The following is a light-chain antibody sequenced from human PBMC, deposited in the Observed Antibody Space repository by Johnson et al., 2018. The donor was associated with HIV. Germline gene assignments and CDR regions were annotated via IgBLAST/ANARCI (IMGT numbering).Light chain of an antibody. CDR3: GTWDSSLSVFV. CDR1: NSNIGNNF. Sequence: QSVLTQPPSVSAAPGQKVTISCSGSNSNIGNNFVSWYQQLPGTAPKLLIYENIKRPSGIPDRFSGSKSGTSATLGITGLQTGDEADYYCGTWDSSLSVFVFGTATKVSVL. J-gene: IGLJ1*01. V-gene: IGLV1-51*02. CDR2: ENI.